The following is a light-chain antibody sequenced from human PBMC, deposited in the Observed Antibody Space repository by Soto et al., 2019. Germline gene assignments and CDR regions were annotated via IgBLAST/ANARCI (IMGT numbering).Light chain of an antibody. V-gene: IGKV1-39*01. CDR1: QSISSY. Sequence: DIQMTQSPSSLSASVGYRVTITCRASQSISSYLNWYQQKPVKAPKLLXYAASSLQSGVPSRFSGSGSGTDFTLTISSLQPDDFANYYCQQSYSTHLLTFGGGTKVDIK. CDR2: AAS. CDR3: QQSYSTHLLT. J-gene: IGKJ4*01.